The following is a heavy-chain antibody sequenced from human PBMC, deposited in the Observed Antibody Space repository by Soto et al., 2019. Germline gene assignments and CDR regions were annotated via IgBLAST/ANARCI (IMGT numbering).Heavy chain of an antibody. J-gene: IGHJ5*02. V-gene: IGHV4-34*01. CDR3: ARGCPRRFRRIAARPIWFDP. D-gene: IGHD6-6*01. CDR2: INHSGST. CDR1: GGSFSGYY. Sequence: QVQLQQWGAGLLKPSETLSLTCAVYGGSFSGYYWSWIRQPPGKGLEWIGEINHSGSTNYNPSLKSRVTISVDTSKNQFSLKLSSVTAAVTAVYYCARGCPRRFRRIAARPIWFDPWGQGTLVTVSS.